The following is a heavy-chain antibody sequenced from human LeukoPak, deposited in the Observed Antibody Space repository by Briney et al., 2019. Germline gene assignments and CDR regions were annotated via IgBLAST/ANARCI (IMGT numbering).Heavy chain of an antibody. CDR2: ISYDGSNK. CDR1: GFPFNSYG. CDR3: AKDWSFYYYGMDV. V-gene: IGHV3-30*18. Sequence: GSLKLSCAASGFPFNSYGMHWGRQAPGKGLEGVAVISYDGSNKYYADSVKGRFTISRDNSKDTLYLQMNSLRAEDTAVYYCAKDWSFYYYGMDVWGQGTTVTVSS. J-gene: IGHJ6*02. D-gene: IGHD3-16*02.